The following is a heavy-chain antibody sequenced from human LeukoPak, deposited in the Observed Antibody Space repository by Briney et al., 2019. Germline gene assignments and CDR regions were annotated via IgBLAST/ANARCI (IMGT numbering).Heavy chain of an antibody. D-gene: IGHD3-22*01. CDR2: IKQDGSEK. CDR1: TFTFSSYW. CDR3: ARARRGNSGLYYYYGMDV. V-gene: IGHV3-7*03. Sequence: GGSLRLSCAATTFTFSSYWMTWVRQAPGKGLEWVANIKQDGSEKNYVDSVKGRFTISRDNTKNTLYLQMNSLRAEDTAVYYCARARRGNSGLYYYYGMDVWGQGTTVTVSS. J-gene: IGHJ6*02.